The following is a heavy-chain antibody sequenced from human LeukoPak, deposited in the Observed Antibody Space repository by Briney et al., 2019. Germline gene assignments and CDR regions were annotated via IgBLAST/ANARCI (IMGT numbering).Heavy chain of an antibody. D-gene: IGHD3-10*01. CDR2: IWYDGSYK. Sequence: GGSLRLSCAASGFTFFTYGMHWVRQAPGKGLEWVALIWYDGSYKYYAVSVKGRFTISRDNSKKTLYLQMDSLRAEDTAVYYCARDLRKGTYFDSWGQGTLVTVSS. V-gene: IGHV3-33*01. J-gene: IGHJ4*02. CDR3: ARDLRKGTYFDS. CDR1: GFTFFTYG.